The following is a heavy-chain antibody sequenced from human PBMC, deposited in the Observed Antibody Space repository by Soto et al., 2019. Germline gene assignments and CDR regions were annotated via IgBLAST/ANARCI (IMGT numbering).Heavy chain of an antibody. V-gene: IGHV3-30-3*01. CDR1: GFTFSSYA. CDR3: ARDNGGVVVTAISGSLDY. D-gene: IGHD2-21*02. Sequence: PGGSLRLSCAASGFTFSSYAMHWVRQAPGKGLEWVAVISYDGSNKYYADSVKGRFTISRDNSKNTLYLQMNSLRAEDTAVYYCARDNGGVVVTAISGSLDYWGQGTLVTVSS. CDR2: ISYDGSNK. J-gene: IGHJ4*02.